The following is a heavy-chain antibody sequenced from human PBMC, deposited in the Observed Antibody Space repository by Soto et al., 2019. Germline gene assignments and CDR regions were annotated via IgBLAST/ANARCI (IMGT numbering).Heavy chain of an antibody. D-gene: IGHD2-2*01. CDR3: ARDPPGGYCSSTSCYPSDAFDI. CDR1: GFTFSSYA. J-gene: IGHJ3*02. CDR2: ISGSGDST. V-gene: IGHV3-23*01. Sequence: PGGSLRLSCAASGFTFSSYAMSWVRQAPGKGLEWVSGISGSGDSTYNIDSVKGRFTVSRDNSKNTLYLQMNSLRAEDTAVYYCARDPPGGYCSSTSCYPSDAFDIWGQGTMVTVSS.